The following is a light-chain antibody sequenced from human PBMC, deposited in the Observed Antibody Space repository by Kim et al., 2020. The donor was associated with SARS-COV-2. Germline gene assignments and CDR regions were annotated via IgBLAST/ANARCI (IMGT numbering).Light chain of an antibody. Sequence: SSELTQAPAVSVALGQTVRITCQGDSLRIFYASWYRQKPGQAPVLVIYAKDNRPSGIPDRFSGSSSGDTASLTITGAQAEDEADYYCNSRDNSGNRVLFG. CDR3: NSRDNSGNRVL. CDR1: SLRIFY. CDR2: AKD. V-gene: IGLV3-19*01. J-gene: IGLJ3*02.